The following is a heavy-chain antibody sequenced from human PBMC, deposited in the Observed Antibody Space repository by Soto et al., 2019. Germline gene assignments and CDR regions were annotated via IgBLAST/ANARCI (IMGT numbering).Heavy chain of an antibody. CDR1: GFRFSDYN. D-gene: IGHD3-3*01. Sequence: GGSLRLSCAASGFRFSDYNMNWVLQAPGRGLEWVSYISSSSFTIHYADSVEGRFAISRDNAKNSLYLQMNSLRAEDTAVYYCARDYNDVWSGHFDYWGQGALVTVSS. J-gene: IGHJ4*02. V-gene: IGHV3-48*01. CDR2: ISSSSFTI. CDR3: ARDYNDVWSGHFDY.